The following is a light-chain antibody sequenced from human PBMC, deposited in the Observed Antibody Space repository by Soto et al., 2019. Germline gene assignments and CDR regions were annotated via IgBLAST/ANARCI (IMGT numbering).Light chain of an antibody. J-gene: IGLJ1*01. CDR3: CSYAGSSTYV. CDR2: EVT. V-gene: IGLV2-23*02. Sequence: QSVLTQPASVSGSPGQSITISCTGTSSDIGGSNYVSWYQQHPGKAPKLIIYEVTNRPSGVSDRFSGSKSGNTASLTISILQAEDEADYYCCSYAGSSTYVFGTGTKVTVL. CDR1: SSDIGGSNY.